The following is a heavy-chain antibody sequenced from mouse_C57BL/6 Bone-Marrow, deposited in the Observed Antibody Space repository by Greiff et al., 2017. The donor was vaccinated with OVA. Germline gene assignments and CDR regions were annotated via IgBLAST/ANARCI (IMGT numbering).Heavy chain of an antibody. CDR3: TRGDTTVVNWYFDV. D-gene: IGHD1-1*01. J-gene: IGHJ1*03. Sequence: VKLVESGAELVRPGASVTLSCKASGYTFTDYEMHWVKQTPVHGLEWIGAIDPETGGTAYNQKFKGKAILTADKSSSTAYMELRSLTSEDSAVYYCTRGDTTVVNWYFDVWGTGTTVTVSS. V-gene: IGHV1-15*01. CDR2: IDPETGGT. CDR1: GYTFTDYE.